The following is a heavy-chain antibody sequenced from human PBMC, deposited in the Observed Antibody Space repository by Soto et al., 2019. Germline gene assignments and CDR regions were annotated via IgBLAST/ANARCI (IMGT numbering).Heavy chain of an antibody. J-gene: IGHJ6*02. Sequence: QVQLQESGPGLVKPSGTLSLTCAVSGGSISSSNWWSWVRQPPGKGLEWIGEIYHSGSTNYNPSLKSLVTRLVYKSKNQCSLKLSSVTAADTAVYYCARWRYCTNGVFYYGMDVWGQGTTVTVSS. D-gene: IGHD2-8*01. CDR3: ARWRYCTNGVFYYGMDV. V-gene: IGHV4-4*02. CDR1: GGSISSSNW. CDR2: IYHSGST.